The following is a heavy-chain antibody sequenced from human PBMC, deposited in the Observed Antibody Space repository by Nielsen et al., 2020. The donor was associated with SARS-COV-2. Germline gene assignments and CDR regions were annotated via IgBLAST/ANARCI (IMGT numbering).Heavy chain of an antibody. Sequence: SLRLSCAASGFTFDDYAMHWVRQAPGKGLEWVSGISWNSGSIGYADSVKGRFTISRDNAKNSLYLQMNSLRAEDTAVYYCAGRGIEIRFLGVGYYGMDVWGQGTTVTVSS. J-gene: IGHJ6*02. CDR1: GFTFDDYA. CDR2: ISWNSGSI. D-gene: IGHD3-3*01. V-gene: IGHV3-9*01. CDR3: AGRGIEIRFLGVGYYGMDV.